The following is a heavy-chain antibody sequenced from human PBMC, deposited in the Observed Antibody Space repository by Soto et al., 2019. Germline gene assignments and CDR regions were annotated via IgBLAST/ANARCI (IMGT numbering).Heavy chain of an antibody. J-gene: IGHJ4*02. D-gene: IGHD1-26*01. CDR1: GFTFSSCW. Sequence: PEGTLRLSCAASGFTFSSCWMHWLRQAPGKGLMWVRRIDNYGSSRSYAGSVKGRFTIARDNAKNTLYLQVNSLRTEDTAVYYCSRDATTGYSAAGDYWGQGTLVTVSS. CDR3: SRDATTGYSAAGDY. CDR2: IDNYGSSR. V-gene: IGHV3-74*01.